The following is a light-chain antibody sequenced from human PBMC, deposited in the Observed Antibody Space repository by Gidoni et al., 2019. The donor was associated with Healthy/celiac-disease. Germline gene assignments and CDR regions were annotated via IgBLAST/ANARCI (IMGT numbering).Light chain of an antibody. Sequence: DIQMTQSPSSLSASVGDRVTITSRASQSISSYLNWYQQKPGKAPKLLIYAASSLQSGVPSRFSGSGSGTDFTLTISSLQPEDFATYYCQQSYSNPWTFGQGTKVEIK. CDR2: AAS. CDR1: QSISSY. J-gene: IGKJ1*01. V-gene: IGKV1-39*01. CDR3: QQSYSNPWT.